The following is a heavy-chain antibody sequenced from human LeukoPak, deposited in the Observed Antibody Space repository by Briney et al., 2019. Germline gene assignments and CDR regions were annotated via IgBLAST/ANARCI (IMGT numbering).Heavy chain of an antibody. D-gene: IGHD6-13*01. J-gene: IGHJ4*02. CDR1: GFTFSSYA. CDR2: IYSGGST. V-gene: IGHV3-66*01. CDR3: AITLTPAADQTEIKDY. Sequence: GGSLRLSCAASGFTFSSYAMSWVRQAPGKGLEWVSVIYSGGSTYYADSVKGRFTISRDNSKNTLYLQMNSLRAEDTAVYYCAITLTPAADQTEIKDYWGQGTLVTVSS.